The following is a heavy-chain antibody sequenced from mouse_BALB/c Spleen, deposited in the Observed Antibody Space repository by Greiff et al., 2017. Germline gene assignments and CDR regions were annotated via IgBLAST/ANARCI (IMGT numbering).Heavy chain of an antibody. CDR3: ASSYYRYDGGAMDY. Sequence: EVKLVESGPGLVKPSQSLSLTCTVTGYSITSDYAWNWLRQFPGNKLEWMGYISYSGSTSYNPSLKSRISITRDTSKNQFFLQLNSVTTEDTATYYCASSYYRYDGGAMDYWGQGTSVTVSS. J-gene: IGHJ4*01. CDR2: ISYSGST. CDR1: GYSITSDYA. D-gene: IGHD2-14*01. V-gene: IGHV3-2*02.